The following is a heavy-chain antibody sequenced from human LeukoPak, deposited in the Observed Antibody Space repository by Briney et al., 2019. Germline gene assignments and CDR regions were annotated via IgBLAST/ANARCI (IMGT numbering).Heavy chain of an antibody. CDR2: ISGSDDGT. CDR1: GFTFSTYA. V-gene: IGHV3-23*01. CDR3: AKSLSSRGLIIPKTSRYFDY. J-gene: IGHJ4*02. Sequence: GGSLRLSCAASGFTFSTYAMSWVRQIPGKGLEWVSAISGSDDGTYYADSVKGRFTISRDNSKNTLYLQMNSLRAEDTAVYYCAKSLSSRGLIIPKTSRYFDYWGQGTLVTVSS. D-gene: IGHD3-10*01.